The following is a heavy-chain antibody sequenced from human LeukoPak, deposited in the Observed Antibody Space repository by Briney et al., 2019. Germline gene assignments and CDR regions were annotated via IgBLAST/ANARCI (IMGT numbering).Heavy chain of an antibody. V-gene: IGHV1-69*13. Sequence: ASVKVSCKASGGTFSSYAISWVRQAPGQGLEWMGGIIPIFGTANYAQKFQGRVTITADESTSTAYMGLSSLRSEDTAVYYCATRYKVQGNWFDPWGQGTLVTVSS. CDR3: ATRYKVQGNWFDP. CDR1: GGTFSSYA. CDR2: IIPIFGTA. J-gene: IGHJ5*02. D-gene: IGHD1-1*01.